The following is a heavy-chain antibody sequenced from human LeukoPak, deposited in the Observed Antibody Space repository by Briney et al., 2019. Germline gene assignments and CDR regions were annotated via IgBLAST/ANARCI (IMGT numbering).Heavy chain of an antibody. Sequence: PGGSLRLSCAASGFTFGAYAMHWVRQAPGKGLEWVSFISGHGGTTYYVDSVKGRFAISRDNTNNSLYLEMNSLTTEDTALYYCAKLEVVPDPWADALDIWGQGTMVTVSS. CDR3: AKLEVVPDPWADALDI. J-gene: IGHJ3*02. CDR1: GFTFGAYA. V-gene: IGHV3-43*02. CDR2: ISGHGGTT. D-gene: IGHD3-22*01.